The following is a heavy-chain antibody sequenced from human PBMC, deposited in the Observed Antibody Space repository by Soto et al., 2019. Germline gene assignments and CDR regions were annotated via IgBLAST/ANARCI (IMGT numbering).Heavy chain of an antibody. D-gene: IGHD2-8*02. J-gene: IGHJ4*02. CDR3: ARDKITGLFDY. CDR1: GGSFSGYY. V-gene: IGHV4-34*01. Sequence: QVQLQQWGAGLLKPSETLSLTCAVYGGSFSGYYWTWIRQPPGTGLEWIGEINHSGSTNYNPSLKSRGTISVDTSKKQFSQKQTSVTAADTAVYYCARDKITGLFDYWGQGTLVTVSS. CDR2: INHSGST.